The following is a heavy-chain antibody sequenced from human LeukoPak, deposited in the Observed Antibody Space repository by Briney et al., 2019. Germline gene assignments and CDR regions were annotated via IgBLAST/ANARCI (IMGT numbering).Heavy chain of an antibody. CDR1: GGSISSGSYY. CDR2: IYTSGST. J-gene: IGHJ5*02. Sequence: SETLSLTCTVSGGSISSGSYYWSWIRQPAGKGLEWIGRIYTSGSTNYNPSLKSRVTMSVDTSKNQFSLKLSSVTAADTAVYYCARDVGSLNWFDPWGQGTLVTVSS. V-gene: IGHV4-61*02. D-gene: IGHD2-15*01. CDR3: ARDVGSLNWFDP.